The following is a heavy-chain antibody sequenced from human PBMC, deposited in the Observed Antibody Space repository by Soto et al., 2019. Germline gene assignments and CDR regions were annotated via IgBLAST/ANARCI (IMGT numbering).Heavy chain of an antibody. CDR2: IIPILGTA. Sequence: QVQLVQSGAEVKKPGSSVKVSCTASGGTFNNNAISWVRQAPGQGLECLGGIIPILGTANYAQKFRGRVTITADESTSTGYMDLSSLRSEDTAVYYCARPYDSSDYYGGGMDVWGQGTTVTVSS. CDR1: GGTFNNNA. J-gene: IGHJ6*02. V-gene: IGHV1-69*01. CDR3: ARPYDSSDYYGGGMDV. D-gene: IGHD3-22*01.